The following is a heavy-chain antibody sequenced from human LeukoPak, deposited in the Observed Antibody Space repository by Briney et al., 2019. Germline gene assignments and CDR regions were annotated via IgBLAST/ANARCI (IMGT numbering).Heavy chain of an antibody. V-gene: IGHV3-23*01. CDR3: AKRVFGSSFDP. D-gene: IGHD3-16*01. J-gene: IGHJ5*02. CDR2: ISGSGGCT. Sequence: PGGTLRLSCEASGFIFSNYAMSWVRQAPGKGLEWVSAISGSGGCTYYADSVKGRFTISRDNSKNTLYLQMNSLRAEDTAVYYCAKRVFGSSFDPWGQGTLVTVSS. CDR1: GFIFSNYA.